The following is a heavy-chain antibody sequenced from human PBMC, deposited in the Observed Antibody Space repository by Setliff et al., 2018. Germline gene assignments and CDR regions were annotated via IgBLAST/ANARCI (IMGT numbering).Heavy chain of an antibody. J-gene: IGHJ3*02. V-gene: IGHV3-11*04. CDR1: GLTFSGHF. Sequence: GGSLRLSCAASGLTFSGHFMTWIRQAPGKGLEWISYIHGSNGATYYADSVKGRFTISRDNAKNSLFLQMNSLRAEDTAMYYCARDVGYGSNLGAFDIWGQGTMVTVS. CDR3: ARDVGYGSNLGAFDI. D-gene: IGHD2-15*01. CDR2: IHGSNGAT.